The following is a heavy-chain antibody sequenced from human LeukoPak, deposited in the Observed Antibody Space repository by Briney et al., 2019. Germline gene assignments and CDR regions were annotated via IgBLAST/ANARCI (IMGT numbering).Heavy chain of an antibody. CDR1: GGSISSSYYS. CDR2: FSYSGST. D-gene: IGHD2-2*01. V-gene: IGHV4-39*01. J-gene: IGHJ4*02. CDR3: ARHVYCSSLSCPFFNY. Sequence: PSETLSLNCTVSGGSISSSYYSWGWIRQPPGKGLEWIGSFSYSGSTYYNPSLRSRVTISVDASKNHFSLNLSSVTAADTSVYYCARHVYCSSLSCPFFNYWGQGSLVTVSS.